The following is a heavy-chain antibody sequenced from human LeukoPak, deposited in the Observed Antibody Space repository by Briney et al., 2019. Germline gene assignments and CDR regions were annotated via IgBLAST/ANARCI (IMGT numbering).Heavy chain of an antibody. V-gene: IGHV1-2*02. CDR1: GYTFTGYY. CDR2: INPNSGGT. Sequence: ASVKVSCKASGYTFTGYYMHWVRQAPGQGLEWMGWINPNSGGTNYAQKFQGRVTMTRDTSISTAYMELSRPRSDDTAVYYCARDLKGYYDFWSGYYYSAYYYYGMDVWGQGTTVTVSS. D-gene: IGHD3-3*01. CDR3: ARDLKGYYDFWSGYYYSAYYYYGMDV. J-gene: IGHJ6*02.